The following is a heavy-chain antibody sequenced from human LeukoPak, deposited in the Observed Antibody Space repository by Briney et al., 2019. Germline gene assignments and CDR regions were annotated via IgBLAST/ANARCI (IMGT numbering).Heavy chain of an antibody. V-gene: IGHV3-33*06. CDR1: GFTFSSYG. CDR3: AKGGQQLVWWFDP. CDR2: IWYDGSNK. Sequence: GRSLRLSCAASGFTFSSYGMDWVRQAPGKGLEWVAVIWYDGSNKYYADSVKGRFTISRDNSKNTLYLQMNSLRAEDTAVYYCAKGGQQLVWWFDPWGQGTLVTVSS. J-gene: IGHJ5*02. D-gene: IGHD6-13*01.